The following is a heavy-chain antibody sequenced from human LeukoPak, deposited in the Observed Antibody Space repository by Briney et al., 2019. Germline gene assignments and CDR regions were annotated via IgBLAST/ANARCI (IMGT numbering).Heavy chain of an antibody. CDR2: IYYSGST. D-gene: IGHD6-13*01. CDR1: GGSISSSSYY. V-gene: IGHV4-39*01. Sequence: TETLSLTCTVSGGSISSSSYYWGWIRQPPGKGLEWIGSIYYSGSTYYNPSLKSRVTISVDTSKNQFSLKLSSVTAADTAVYYCATPYSSSSRYFDLWGRGTLVTVSS. J-gene: IGHJ2*01. CDR3: ATPYSSSSRYFDL.